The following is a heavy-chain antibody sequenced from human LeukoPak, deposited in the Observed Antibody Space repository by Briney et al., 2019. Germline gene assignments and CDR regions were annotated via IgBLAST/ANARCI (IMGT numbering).Heavy chain of an antibody. CDR2: LSYSGNT. CDR3: ARLYYYGSGSYLSGFDI. J-gene: IGHJ3*02. CDR1: GGSISHSSYY. D-gene: IGHD3-10*01. V-gene: IGHV4-39*01. Sequence: SETLSLTCAVFGGSISHSSYYWGWIRQPPGKGLEWIGSLSYSGNTFYNPSLKSRVTISADTSKNQFSLRLSSVTAADTAVYQCARLYYYGSGSYLSGFDIWGQGTMVTVS.